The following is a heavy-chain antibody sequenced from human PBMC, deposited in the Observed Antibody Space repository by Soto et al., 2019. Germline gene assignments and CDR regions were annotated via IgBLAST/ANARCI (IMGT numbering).Heavy chain of an antibody. J-gene: IGHJ1*01. CDR2: INGYKGTI. V-gene: IGHV1-18*04. CDR3: ARAGFIYGVLTGREH. CDR1: GYTFTNYG. D-gene: IGHD3-3*02. Sequence: ASVKVSSKASGYTFTNYGISWVRQAPGQGLEWMGWINGYKGTINYAEKFRGRVAMTTDKSTATAYMELRSLRSDDTAVYYCARAGFIYGVLTGREHWGRGTLGAASS.